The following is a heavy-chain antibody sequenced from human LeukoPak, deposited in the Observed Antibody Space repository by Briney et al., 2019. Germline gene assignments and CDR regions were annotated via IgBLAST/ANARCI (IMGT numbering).Heavy chain of an antibody. J-gene: IGHJ6*03. V-gene: IGHV1-18*01. D-gene: IGHD2-15*01. CDR1: GYTFTSYG. CDR2: ISAYNGNT. CDR3: AMYGDIGAYYYYYMDV. Sequence: ASVKVSRKASGYTFTSYGISWVRQAPGQGLEWMGWISAYNGNTNYAQKLQGRVTMTTGTSTSTAYMELRSLRSDDTAVYYCAMYGDIGAYYYYYMDVWGKGTTVTVSS.